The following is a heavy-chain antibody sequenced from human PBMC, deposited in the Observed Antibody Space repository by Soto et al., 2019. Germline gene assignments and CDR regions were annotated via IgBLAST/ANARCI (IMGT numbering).Heavy chain of an antibody. D-gene: IGHD2-21*01. CDR1: GFTFSSYS. CDR3: ARDLASNWYFDL. Sequence: PVGSLRLSCAASGFTFSSYSMNWVRQAPGKGLEWVSSISSSSSYIYYADSVKGRFTISRDNAKNSLYLQMNSLRAEDTAVYYCARDLASNWYFDLWGRGTLVTVSS. CDR2: ISSSSSYI. J-gene: IGHJ2*01. V-gene: IGHV3-21*01.